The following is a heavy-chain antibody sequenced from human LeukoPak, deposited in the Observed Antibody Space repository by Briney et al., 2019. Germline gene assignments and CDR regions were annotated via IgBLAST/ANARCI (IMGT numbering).Heavy chain of an antibody. J-gene: IGHJ3*02. CDR3: AREYYDSSGRKHAFEN. V-gene: IGHV1-8*01. D-gene: IGHD3-22*01. CDR2: MNPNSGNT. Sequence: GASVKVSCKASGYTFTSYDINWVRQATGQGLEWMGWMNPNSGNTGYAQKFQGRVTMTRDTSISTAYMELSRLRSDDTAVYYCAREYYDSSGRKHAFENWGQGTMVTVSS. CDR1: GYTFTSYD.